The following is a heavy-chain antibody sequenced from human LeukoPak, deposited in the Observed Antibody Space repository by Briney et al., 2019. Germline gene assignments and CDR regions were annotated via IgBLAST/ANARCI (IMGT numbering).Heavy chain of an antibody. V-gene: IGHV4-39*07. D-gene: IGHD3-22*01. CDR3: ARSILRYYYNASGYYPYYFDY. CDR2: IYYSGST. Sequence: SETLSLTCTVSGGSISSSSYYWGWIRQPPGKGLECIGSIYYSGSTYYNPSLKSRVTISVDTSKNQFSLRLSSVTAADTAVYYCARSILRYYYNASGYYPYYFDYWGQGVLVTVSS. J-gene: IGHJ4*02. CDR1: GGSISSSSYY.